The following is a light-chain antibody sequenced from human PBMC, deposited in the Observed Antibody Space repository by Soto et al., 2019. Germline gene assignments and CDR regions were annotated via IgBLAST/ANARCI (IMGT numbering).Light chain of an antibody. CDR2: EVS. J-gene: IGLJ1*01. CDR1: SSDAGGYNY. CDR3: CSYTSSRSLV. V-gene: IGLV2-14*01. Sequence: QSALTQPASVSGSPGQSITISCTGTSSDAGGYNYVSWYQQHPGKAPKLMIYEVSNRPSGVSNRFSGSKSGNKASLTIPGLQAEDEADYYCCSYTSSRSLVFGSGKKVTVL.